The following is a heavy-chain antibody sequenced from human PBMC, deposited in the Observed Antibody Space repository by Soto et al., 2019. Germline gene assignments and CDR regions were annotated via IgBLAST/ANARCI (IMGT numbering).Heavy chain of an antibody. V-gene: IGHV4-59*01. CDR3: ARVPFVGYFDWLDP. J-gene: IGHJ5*02. D-gene: IGHD3-9*01. CDR2: MHHTQGT. CDR1: GAAISSYY. Sequence: SETLSLTCSVSGAAISSYYWTWIRQPPGGGLEWIGYMHHTQGTNDNPSLRGRVHMSIDTSMNQFSLRLTSVTAADTAVYYCARVPFVGYFDWLDPWGHGTLVTVSS.